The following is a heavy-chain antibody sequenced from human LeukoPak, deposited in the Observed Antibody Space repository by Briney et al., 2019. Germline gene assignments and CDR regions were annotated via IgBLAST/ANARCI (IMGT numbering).Heavy chain of an antibody. V-gene: IGHV3-23*01. CDR1: GFTFSSYA. D-gene: IGHD3-3*01. Sequence: GGSLRLSCAASGFTFSSYAMSWVRQARGKGLEWVSAISGSGGSTYYADSVKGRFTISRDNSKNTLYLQMNSLRAEDTAVYYCAKDSYDFWSGLDYWGQGTLVTVSS. CDR3: AKDSYDFWSGLDY. CDR2: ISGSGGST. J-gene: IGHJ4*02.